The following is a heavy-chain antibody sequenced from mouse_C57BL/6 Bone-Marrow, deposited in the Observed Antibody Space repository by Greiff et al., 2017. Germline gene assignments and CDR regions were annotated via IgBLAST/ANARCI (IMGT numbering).Heavy chain of an antibody. J-gene: IGHJ3*01. CDR3: ANGAY. Sequence: QVHVKQSGAELVRPGTSVKVSCKASGYAFTNYLIEWVQQRPGQGLEWIGFINPVGGGTNYNEKFKGKATLTADKSSSTAYMQVISLTSEDSAVYFCANGAYWGQGTLVTVSA. V-gene: IGHV1-54*01. CDR2: INPVGGGT. CDR1: GYAFTNYL.